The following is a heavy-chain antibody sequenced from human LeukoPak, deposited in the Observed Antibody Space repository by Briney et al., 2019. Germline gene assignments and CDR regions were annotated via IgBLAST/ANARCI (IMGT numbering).Heavy chain of an antibody. CDR2: INNDGSRT. CDR1: GFTLSNSW. CDR3: ARGGVSGGFDY. Sequence: PGGSLRLSCAASGFTLSNSWMGWVRQPPGKGLEYVSEINNDGSRTSYADSVKGRFTISRDGAENTLFLQMNSLRAEDTAVYFCARGGVSGGFDYWGQGTLVTVSS. V-gene: IGHV3-74*01. D-gene: IGHD3-10*01. J-gene: IGHJ4*02.